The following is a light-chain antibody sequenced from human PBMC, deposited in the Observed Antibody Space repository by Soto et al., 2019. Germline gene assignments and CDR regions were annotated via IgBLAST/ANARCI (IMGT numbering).Light chain of an antibody. Sequence: QLVLTQSPSASASLGASVKLTCTLSSGHSSYAIAWHQQQPEKGPRYLMKLNSDGSHNKGDGIPDRFSGSSSGAERYPTISRLQSEDEGDYDCQAWDTGDQVFGGRTKLTVL. V-gene: IGLV4-69*01. CDR1: SGHSSYA. J-gene: IGLJ3*02. CDR3: QAWDTGDQV. CDR2: LNSDGSH.